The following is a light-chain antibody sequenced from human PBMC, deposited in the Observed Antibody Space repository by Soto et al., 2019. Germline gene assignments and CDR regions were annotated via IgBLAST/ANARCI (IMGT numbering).Light chain of an antibody. CDR1: RSNIGSNT. V-gene: IGLV1-44*01. CDR3: TAWDDSLNGRV. J-gene: IGLJ2*01. Sequence: QSVLTQPPSASGTPGQRVTISCSGSRSNIGSNTVNWYQQLPGTAPKLLIYSNDQRPSGVPDRFSGSKSGTSASLVISGLQSEDEADYYCTAWDDSLNGRVFGGGTKLTVL. CDR2: SND.